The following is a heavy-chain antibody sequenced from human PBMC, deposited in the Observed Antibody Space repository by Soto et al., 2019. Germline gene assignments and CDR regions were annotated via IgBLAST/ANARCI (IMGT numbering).Heavy chain of an antibody. CDR2: ISYDGSNK. Sequence: GGSLRLSCAASGFTFSSYAMHWVRQAPGKGLEWVAVISYDGSNKYYADSVKGRFTISRDNSKNTLYLQMNSLRAEDTAVYYYATIAARLDYWGQGTLVT. D-gene: IGHD6-6*01. J-gene: IGHJ4*02. CDR1: GFTFSSYA. CDR3: ATIAARLDY. V-gene: IGHV3-30-3*01.